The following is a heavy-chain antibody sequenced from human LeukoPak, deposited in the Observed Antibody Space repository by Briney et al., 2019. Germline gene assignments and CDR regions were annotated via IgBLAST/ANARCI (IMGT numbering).Heavy chain of an antibody. Sequence: PSETLSLTCDVYGGSFSGYYWSWIRQPPGKGLEWIGEINHSGSTNYNPSLKSRVTISVDTSKNQFSLKLSSVTAADTAVYYCARGRPYCSSTSCYALYYYYYGMDVWGQGTTVTVSS. J-gene: IGHJ6*02. V-gene: IGHV4-34*01. CDR1: GGSFSGYY. D-gene: IGHD2-2*01. CDR2: INHSGST. CDR3: ARGRPYCSSTSCYALYYYYYGMDV.